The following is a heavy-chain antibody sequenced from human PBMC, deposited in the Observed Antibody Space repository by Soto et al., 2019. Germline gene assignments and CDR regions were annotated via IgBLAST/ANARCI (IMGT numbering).Heavy chain of an antibody. Sequence: LRLSCAASGFTFSSYAMSWVRHAPGKGLEWVSAISGSGGSTYYADSVKGRFTISRDNSKNTLYLQMNSLRAEDTAVYYCATRDYYDSSGYYRSPASYAFDIWGQGTMVTVSS. D-gene: IGHD3-22*01. CDR3: ATRDYYDSSGYYRSPASYAFDI. J-gene: IGHJ3*02. CDR2: ISGSGGST. CDR1: GFTFSSYA. V-gene: IGHV3-23*01.